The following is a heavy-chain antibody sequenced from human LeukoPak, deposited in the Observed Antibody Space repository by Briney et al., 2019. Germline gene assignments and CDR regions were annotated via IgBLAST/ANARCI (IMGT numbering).Heavy chain of an antibody. CDR3: ARDILPGYIGEGLDY. CDR2: IVRSSGFI. Sequence: GASLLLSCAASGFTFSTYSMNWVRQAPGKGLEWVSSIVRSSGFIYYADSVRGRFTISRDNAKNSLYLHMSSLRAEDTAVYYCARDILPGYIGEGLDYWGQGTLVTVSS. J-gene: IGHJ4*02. CDR1: GFTFSTYS. D-gene: IGHD3-9*01. V-gene: IGHV3-21*01.